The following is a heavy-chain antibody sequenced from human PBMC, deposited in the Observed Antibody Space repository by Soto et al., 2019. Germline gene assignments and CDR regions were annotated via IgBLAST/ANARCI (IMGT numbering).Heavy chain of an antibody. Sequence: SEXLSLTCTASGGSISTYYWSWIRQPPVKGLEWIGYIYYSGSTNYNPSLKRRVTISVDTSTNQFSLKLSSVTAADTAVYYCEMRPQTAAFDYWGKGTLVTVSS. CDR2: IYYSGST. D-gene: IGHD6-13*01. CDR3: EMRPQTAAFDY. V-gene: IGHV4-59*08. CDR1: GGSISTYY. J-gene: IGHJ4*02.